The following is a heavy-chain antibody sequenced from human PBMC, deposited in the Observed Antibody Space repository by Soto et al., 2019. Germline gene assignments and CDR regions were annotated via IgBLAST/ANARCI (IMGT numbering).Heavy chain of an antibody. Sequence: QVQLQQWGAGLLKPSETLSLTCAVYGGSFSGYYWSWIRQPPGKGLEWIGEINHSGSTNYNPSLKSRVTISXXTXKXXFSLKLSSVTAADTAVYYCARGGGTPADPLYYFDYWGQGTLVTVSS. V-gene: IGHV4-34*01. J-gene: IGHJ4*02. CDR1: GGSFSGYY. CDR2: INHSGST. D-gene: IGHD1-26*01. CDR3: ARGGGTPADPLYYFDY.